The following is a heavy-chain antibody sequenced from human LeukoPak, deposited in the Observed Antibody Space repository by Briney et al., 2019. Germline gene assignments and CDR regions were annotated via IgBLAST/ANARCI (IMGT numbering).Heavy chain of an antibody. CDR2: ISYTVTS. CDR3: ARVGDWNDLVY. Sequence: PSGTLSLTCTVSGGSISTYYWSWIRQPPGKGLEWIGYISYTVTSNYHPSLKTRVTISVDTPKNQFSLKLSSVTAADTAVYYCARVGDWNDLVYWGQGTLVTVSS. D-gene: IGHD1-1*01. V-gene: IGHV4-59*01. J-gene: IGHJ4*02. CDR1: GGSISTYY.